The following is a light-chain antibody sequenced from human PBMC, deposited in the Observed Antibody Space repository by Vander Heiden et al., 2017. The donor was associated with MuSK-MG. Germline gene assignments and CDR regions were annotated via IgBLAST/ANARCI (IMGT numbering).Light chain of an antibody. CDR1: QSISSW. V-gene: IGKV1-5*03. Sequence: DIQMTQSPSTLSASLGDRVTITCRASQSISSWLAWYQQKPGKAPKLLIYRASSLQSGVPSRFSGSGSGTEFTLTISGLQPDDFATYYCQQYDASLTFGQGTRWTSN. CDR3: QQYDASLT. CDR2: RAS. J-gene: IGKJ1*01.